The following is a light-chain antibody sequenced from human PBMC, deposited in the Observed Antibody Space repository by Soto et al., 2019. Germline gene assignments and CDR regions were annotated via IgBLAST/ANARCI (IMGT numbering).Light chain of an antibody. Sequence: EIVMTQSPATLSVSPGERATLSCRASQSVSSNLAWYQQKPGQAPRLXXNNAFNRATGIPARFSGSESGTDFTLTISSLEPEDFAVYYGQQRNNWPSTTFGPGTKVDIK. CDR1: QSVSSN. V-gene: IGKV3-11*01. CDR2: NAF. J-gene: IGKJ3*01. CDR3: QQRNNWPSTT.